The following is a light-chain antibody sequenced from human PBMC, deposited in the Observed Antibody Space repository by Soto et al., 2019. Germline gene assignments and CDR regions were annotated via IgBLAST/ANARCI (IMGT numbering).Light chain of an antibody. CDR2: DAS. CDR1: QTIGSW. Sequence: DIRMTQSPSTVSAYVGDRVTVTCRASQTIGSWLAWYQQKPGRAPKLLIFDASSLESGVPSRFSGNGSGTEFTLTISGLQPDDFASYYCQQYNSYSGMFGQGTKVDIK. V-gene: IGKV1-5*01. CDR3: QQYNSYSGM. J-gene: IGKJ1*01.